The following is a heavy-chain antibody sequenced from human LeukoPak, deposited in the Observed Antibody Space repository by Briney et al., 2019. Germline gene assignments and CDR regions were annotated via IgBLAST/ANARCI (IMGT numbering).Heavy chain of an antibody. Sequence: PSETLSLTCTVSGYSISSSYYWGWIRQPPGKGLEWIASIYHSGSTYYNPSLKSRVTISLDTSKNQFSLKLSSVTAADTAVYYCARGAPYITLDYWGQGTLVTVSS. D-gene: IGHD3-16*01. CDR2: IYHSGST. CDR3: ARGAPYITLDY. J-gene: IGHJ4*02. V-gene: IGHV4-38-2*02. CDR1: GYSISSSYY.